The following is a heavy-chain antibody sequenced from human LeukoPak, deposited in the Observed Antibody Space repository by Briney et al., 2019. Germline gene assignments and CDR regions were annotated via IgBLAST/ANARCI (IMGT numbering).Heavy chain of an antibody. Sequence: ASVKVSCKASGYTFTSYYMHWLRQAPGQGLEWMGIINPSGGSTSYAQKFQGRVTMTRDTSTSTVYMELSSLRSEDTAVYYCARTHDTIFGDTTTFDYWGQGTLVTVSS. CDR1: GYTFTSYY. J-gene: IGHJ4*02. CDR3: ARTHDTIFGDTTTFDY. D-gene: IGHD3-3*01. CDR2: INPSGGST. V-gene: IGHV1-46*01.